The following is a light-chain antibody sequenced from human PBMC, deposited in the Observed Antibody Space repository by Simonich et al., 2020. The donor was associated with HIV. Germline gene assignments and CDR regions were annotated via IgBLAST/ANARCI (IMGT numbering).Light chain of an antibody. CDR1: QSGLSSSSNKNY. CDR3: QQYYSTPQT. CDR2: WAS. J-gene: IGKJ1*01. V-gene: IGKV4-1*01. Sequence: DIVMTQSPDSLAGSLGERATINCKSSQSGLSSSSNKNYLAWYQQKPGQPPSLLIYWASTRESGVPDRFSGSWSGTDFTLTINSLQAEDVAVYYCQQYYSTPQTFGQGTKVEIK.